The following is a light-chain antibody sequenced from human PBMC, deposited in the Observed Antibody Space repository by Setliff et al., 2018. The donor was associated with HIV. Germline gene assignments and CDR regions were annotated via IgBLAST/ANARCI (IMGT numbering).Light chain of an antibody. CDR3: AAWDDSLSGYV. J-gene: IGLJ1*01. CDR1: SSNIASNY. V-gene: IGLV1-47*01. CDR2: TNN. Sequence: QSVLTQPPSASGTPGQRVTISCSGSSSNIASNYVFWYQHVPGTAPKLLIYTNNQRPSGVPDRFSGSKSGTSASLAISELRSEDEADYYCAAWDDSLSGYVFGTGT.